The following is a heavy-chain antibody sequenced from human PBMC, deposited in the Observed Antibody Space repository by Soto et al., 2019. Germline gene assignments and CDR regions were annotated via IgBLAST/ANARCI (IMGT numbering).Heavy chain of an antibody. V-gene: IGHV4-59*01. J-gene: IGHJ3*02. D-gene: IGHD3-22*01. CDR1: GASISSSY. Sequence: QVQLQESDPGLVKPSETLSLTCIVSGASISSSYWSWIRQSPGKGLEWIAYVYYTGKTNSNPSLSGRLTVSVDTSKNHFSLKLTSVTAAYTAVYYCARGFFDTSSGHSNPFDIWGQGTMVTVSS. CDR2: VYYTGKT. CDR3: ARGFFDTSSGHSNPFDI.